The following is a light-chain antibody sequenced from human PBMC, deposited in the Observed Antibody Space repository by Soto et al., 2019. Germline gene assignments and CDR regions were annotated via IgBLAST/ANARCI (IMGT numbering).Light chain of an antibody. J-gene: IGKJ3*01. CDR3: QHRSNWQT. V-gene: IGKV3-11*01. Sequence: EIVLTQSPATLSLSPGERATLSCRASQSVSSYLAWYQQKPGQAPRLLIYDSSNRATGSPARFSGSGSGTDFTLTICGLEPEDFAVYYCQHRSNWQTFGPGTKVDIK. CDR1: QSVSSY. CDR2: DSS.